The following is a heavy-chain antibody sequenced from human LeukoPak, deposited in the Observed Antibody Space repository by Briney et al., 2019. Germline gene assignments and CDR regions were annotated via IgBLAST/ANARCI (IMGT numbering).Heavy chain of an antibody. CDR3: GRAEEPYVGSPPLYYYYLDV. CDR2: IYYTGST. V-gene: IGHV4-59*01. CDR1: GGSMSSYY. J-gene: IGHJ6*03. Sequence: SETLSLTCSVSGGSMSSYYWNWIRHTPGKGLEWIGYIYYTGSTNYSPSFKSRVTISLDTSKKQIFLNMNSVTAADTAVYYCGRAEEPYVGSPPLYYYYLDVWGKGTTVTVSS. D-gene: IGHD1-26*01.